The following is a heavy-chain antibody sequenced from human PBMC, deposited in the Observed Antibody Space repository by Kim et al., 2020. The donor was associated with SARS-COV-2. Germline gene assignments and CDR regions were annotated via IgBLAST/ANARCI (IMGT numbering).Heavy chain of an antibody. CDR1: GGTFSSYA. J-gene: IGHJ6*02. D-gene: IGHD1-1*01. Sequence: SVKVSCKASGGTFSSYAISWVRQAPGQGLEWMGGIIPIFGTANYAQKFRGRVTITADESTSTAYMELSSLRSEDTAVYYCARDALEGATERDYYGMDVWGQGTTVTVSS. CDR3: ARDALEGATERDYYGMDV. CDR2: IIPIFGTA. V-gene: IGHV1-69*13.